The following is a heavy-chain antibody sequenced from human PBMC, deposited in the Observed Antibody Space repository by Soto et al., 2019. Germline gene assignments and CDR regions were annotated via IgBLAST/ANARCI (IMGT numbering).Heavy chain of an antibody. CDR3: ASYRGALYFDS. CDR1: GRSMSSNY. V-gene: IGHV4-59*01. J-gene: IGHJ4*02. Sequence: QVHLQESGPGLVKPSETLSLTCSVSGRSMSSNYWSWIRQSPDKGLEWLGYVFYGGTDYNPSLEGRASMSVETSKSQFSLKLTSVTAAATAVYYCASYRGALYFDSWGQGILVTVSS. D-gene: IGHD4-4*01. CDR2: VFYGGT.